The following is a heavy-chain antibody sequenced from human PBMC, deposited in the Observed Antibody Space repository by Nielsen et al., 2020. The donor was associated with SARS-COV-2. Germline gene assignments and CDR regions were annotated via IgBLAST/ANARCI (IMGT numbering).Heavy chain of an antibody. D-gene: IGHD6-19*01. Sequence: SETLSLTCTVSGGSISSGGYYWGWIRQPPGKGLEWIGSIYYSGSTYYNPSLKSRVTISVDTSKNQFSLKLSSVTAADTAVYYCAGTSYGPRYSSRQGYFDYWGQGTLVTVSS. V-gene: IGHV4-39*01. CDR3: AGTSYGPRYSSRQGYFDY. J-gene: IGHJ4*02. CDR1: GGSISSGGYY. CDR2: IYYSGST.